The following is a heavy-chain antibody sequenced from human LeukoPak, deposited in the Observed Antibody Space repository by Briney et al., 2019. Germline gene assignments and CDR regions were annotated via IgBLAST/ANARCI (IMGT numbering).Heavy chain of an antibody. CDR1: GGSISFYY. CDR2: IYGSGTT. V-gene: IGHV4-59*01. D-gene: IGHD3-9*01. Sequence: PSETLSLTCTVSGGSISFYYWSWIRQPPGKGLEWIGYIYGSGTTNYNPSLKSRVTISVDTSKNQFSLKLNSVTAADTAVYYCARGRYDILTGYYFYFFDYWGQGTLVTVSS. CDR3: ARGRYDILTGYYFYFFDY. J-gene: IGHJ4*02.